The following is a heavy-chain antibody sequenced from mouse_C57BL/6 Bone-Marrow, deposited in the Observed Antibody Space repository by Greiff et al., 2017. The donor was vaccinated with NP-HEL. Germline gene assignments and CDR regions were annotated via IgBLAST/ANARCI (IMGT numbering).Heavy chain of an antibody. V-gene: IGHV1-5*01. Sequence: VQLQQSGTVLARPGASVKMSCKTSGYTFTSYWMHWVKQRPGQGLEWIGAIYPGNSDPSYTQKFKGKAKLTAVTSASTAYMELSSLTNEDSAVYDCKGDYGSSLDYWGQGTALTVSS. D-gene: IGHD1-1*01. CDR3: KGDYGSSLDY. CDR1: GYTFTSYW. J-gene: IGHJ2*01. CDR2: IYPGNSDP.